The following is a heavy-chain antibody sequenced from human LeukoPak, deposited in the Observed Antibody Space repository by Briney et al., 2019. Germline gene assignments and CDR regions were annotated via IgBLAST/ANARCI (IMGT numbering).Heavy chain of an antibody. Sequence: SETLSLTCSVSSGSVSTPNYHWAWIRQPPGKGLDWIGFIYYTGNTYYNPSLNSRVTISMDTSNNQFSLNLNSVTAADTASYYCARLLTSRFYFDYWVQGTLVTVSS. CDR1: SGSVSTPNYH. V-gene: IGHV4-39*01. CDR2: IYYTGNT. CDR3: ARLLTSRFYFDY. D-gene: IGHD3-3*01. J-gene: IGHJ4*02.